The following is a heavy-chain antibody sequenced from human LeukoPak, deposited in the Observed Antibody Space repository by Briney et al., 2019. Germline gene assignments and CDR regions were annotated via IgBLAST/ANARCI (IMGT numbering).Heavy chain of an antibody. CDR1: GYTFSSYD. V-gene: IGHV1-8*01. D-gene: IGHD3-3*01. CDR2: MNPNSGNT. CDR3: ARGFWSGRYYNWFDP. Sequence: ASVKVSCKASGYTFSSYDINWVRQATGQGLEWMGWMNPNSGNTGYAQKFQGRITMTRNTSISTAYMELSSLRSEDTALHFCARGFWSGRYYNWFDPWGQGTLVTVSS. J-gene: IGHJ5*02.